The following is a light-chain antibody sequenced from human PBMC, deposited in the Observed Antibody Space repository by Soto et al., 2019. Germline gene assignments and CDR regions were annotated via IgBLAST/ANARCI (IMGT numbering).Light chain of an antibody. CDR1: QSVDTTF. CDR3: QQYMSSVT. J-gene: IGKJ1*01. CDR2: GAS. Sequence: EIVLTQSPGSLSLSPGQRATLSCRASQSVDTTFFAWYQKKPGQAPRLLIYGASKRATGIPDRCSGSGSGTDFILIISRLEPEDFAVYYCQQYMSSVTFGQGTKVEIK. V-gene: IGKV3-20*01.